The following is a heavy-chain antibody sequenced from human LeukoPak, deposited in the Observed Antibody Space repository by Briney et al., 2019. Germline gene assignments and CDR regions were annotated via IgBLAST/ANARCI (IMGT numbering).Heavy chain of an antibody. CDR1: GFNFDDYG. D-gene: IGHD4-17*01. J-gene: IGHJ2*01. CDR3: ARSSTTVTTRFFDL. V-gene: IGHV3-20*04. CDR2: IYWNGASP. Sequence: GGSPRLSCAASGFNFDDYGMSWVRQAPGKGLEWVSYIYWNGASPSYADSVKGRFTISRDNGKNPLYLQMNSLRAEDTALYYCARSSTTVTTRFFDLWGRGTLVTVSS.